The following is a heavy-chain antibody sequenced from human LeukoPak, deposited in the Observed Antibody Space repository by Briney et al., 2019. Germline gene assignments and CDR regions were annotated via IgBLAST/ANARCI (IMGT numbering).Heavy chain of an antibody. J-gene: IGHJ4*02. Sequence: GGSLRLSCAASGFIFNTYAMSWVRQAPGKGLEWVSTIRGSGESTHYADSVQGRFTVSRDNSLYTVYLQMDSLRGDDTAVYYCAKDRISYTTSPGELSHWGQGTLVIVSS. D-gene: IGHD3-10*01. CDR2: IRGSGEST. CDR3: AKDRISYTTSPGELSH. CDR1: GFIFNTYA. V-gene: IGHV3-23*01.